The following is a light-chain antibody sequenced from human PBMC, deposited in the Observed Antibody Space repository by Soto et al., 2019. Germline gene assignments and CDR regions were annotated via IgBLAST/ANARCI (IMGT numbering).Light chain of an antibody. CDR2: WAS. CDR1: QSVFYSSNNKNY. V-gene: IGKV4-1*01. Sequence: DIVMTQSPDSLAVSLGERATINCKSSQSVFYSSNNKNYLAWYQQKPGQPTKLLIYWASTRESGVPDRFSGSGSGADFTLTISSLRAEDVAVYYCQQYSNLHYTFGQGTKLEIK. CDR3: QQYSNLHYT. J-gene: IGKJ2*01.